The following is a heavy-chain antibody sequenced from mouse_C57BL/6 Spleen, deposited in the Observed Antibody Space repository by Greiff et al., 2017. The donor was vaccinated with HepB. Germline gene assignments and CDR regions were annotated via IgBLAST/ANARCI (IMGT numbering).Heavy chain of an antibody. J-gene: IGHJ4*01. D-gene: IGHD1-1*01. CDR1: GYTFTSYW. CDR3: ALLLYYAMDY. Sequence: VKLMESGTELVKPGASVKLSCKASGYTFTSYWMHWVKQRPGQGLEWIGNINPSNGGTNYNEKFKSKATLTVDKSSSTAYMQLSSLTSEDSAVYYCALLLYYAMDYWGQGTSVTVSS. CDR2: INPSNGGT. V-gene: IGHV1-53*01.